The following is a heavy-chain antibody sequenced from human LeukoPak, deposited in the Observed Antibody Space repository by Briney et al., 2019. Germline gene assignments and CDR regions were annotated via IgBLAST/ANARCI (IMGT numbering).Heavy chain of an antibody. Sequence: PSETLSLTCTVSGGSISKYYWNWIRQPPGKGLEWVGHISYSGGTKYNPSLQSRVTISIDTSKNQFSLNLSSVTAADTAVYYCARGNDILTGYFAYYFDYWGQGTLVTVSS. J-gene: IGHJ4*02. CDR3: ARGNDILTGYFAYYFDY. V-gene: IGHV4-59*08. CDR1: GGSISKYY. CDR2: ISYSGGT. D-gene: IGHD3-9*01.